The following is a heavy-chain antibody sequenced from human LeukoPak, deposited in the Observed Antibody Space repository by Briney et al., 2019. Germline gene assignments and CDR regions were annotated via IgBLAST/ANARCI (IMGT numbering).Heavy chain of an antibody. J-gene: IGHJ5*02. CDR2: TYYRSKWYN. Sequence: SQTLSLTCAISGDSVSSNSAAWNWIRQSLSRGLEWLGRTYYRSKWYNDYAVSVKSRITINPDTSKNQFSLQLNSVTPEDTAVYYCAVASLVVAGWFDPWGQGTLVTVSS. V-gene: IGHV6-1*01. D-gene: IGHD6-19*01. CDR1: GDSVSSNSAA. CDR3: AVASLVVAGWFDP.